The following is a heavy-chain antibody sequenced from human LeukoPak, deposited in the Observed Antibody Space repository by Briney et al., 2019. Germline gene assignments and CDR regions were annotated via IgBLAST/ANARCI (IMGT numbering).Heavy chain of an antibody. J-gene: IGHJ3*01. V-gene: IGHV4-59*01. CDR3: ARDAKLLGAFDL. CDR2: LYYSGST. Sequence: SETLSLTCTVSGGSISSYYWSWIRQPPGEKLEWIGYLYYSGSTNYNPSLGSRVTISADSSKYQFSLKLTSVTAADTAVYYCARDAKLLGAFDLWGPGTMVTVSS. CDR1: GGSISSYY.